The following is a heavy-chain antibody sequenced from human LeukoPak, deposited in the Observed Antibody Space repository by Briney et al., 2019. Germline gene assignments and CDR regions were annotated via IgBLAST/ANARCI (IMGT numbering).Heavy chain of an antibody. J-gene: IGHJ4*02. CDR3: ARGIAARRFDY. V-gene: IGHV1-2*02. CDR2: INPNRGGT. Sequence: VASVKVSCKASGYTFTGYYMHWVRQAPGQGLEWMGWINPNRGGTNYAQKFQGRVTMTRDTSISTAYVELSRLRSDDTAVYYCARGIAARRFDYWRQGTLVSVSS. D-gene: IGHD6-6*01. CDR1: GYTFTGYY.